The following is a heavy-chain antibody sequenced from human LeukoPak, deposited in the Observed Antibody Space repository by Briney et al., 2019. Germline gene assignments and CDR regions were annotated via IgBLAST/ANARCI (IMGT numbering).Heavy chain of an antibody. CDR2: INTNTGNP. D-gene: IGHD6-19*01. CDR3: AMPHPYREQWLVYFDY. J-gene: IGHJ4*02. Sequence: ASVKVSCKASGYTFTSYAMNWVRQAPGQGLEWMGWINTNTGNPTYAQGFTGRFVFSLDTSVSTAYLQISSLKAEDTAVYYCAMPHPYREQWLVYFDYWGQGTLVTVSS. CDR1: GYTFTSYA. V-gene: IGHV7-4-1*02.